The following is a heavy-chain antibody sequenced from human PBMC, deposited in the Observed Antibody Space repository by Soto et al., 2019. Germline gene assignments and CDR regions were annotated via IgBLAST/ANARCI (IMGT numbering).Heavy chain of an antibody. Sequence: WGTLRLSCAASGFTFSSYGMHWVRQAPGKGLEWVAVIWYDGSNKYYADSVKGQFTISRDNSKNTLYLQMNSLRAEDTAVYYCAKDVGVTIFGVVIMDHYYYGMDVWGQGTTVTVSS. J-gene: IGHJ6*02. CDR3: AKDVGVTIFGVVIMDHYYYGMDV. V-gene: IGHV3-33*06. CDR2: IWYDGSNK. D-gene: IGHD3-3*01. CDR1: GFTFSSYG.